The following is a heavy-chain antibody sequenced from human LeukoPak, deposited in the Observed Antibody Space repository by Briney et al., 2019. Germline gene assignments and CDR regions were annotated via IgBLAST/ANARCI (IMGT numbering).Heavy chain of an antibody. CDR1: GFTFSRYA. Sequence: GGSLRLSCAASGFTFSRYAMHWVRQAPGKGLEWVAVMSHDGSNEYYGDSVKGRFTISRDNSKNTLFPQMHSLRVEDTATYYCARRGSSGCFDFWGQGTLVTVSS. CDR3: ARRGSSGCFDF. J-gene: IGHJ4*02. D-gene: IGHD6-19*01. CDR2: MSHDGSNE. V-gene: IGHV3-30-3*01.